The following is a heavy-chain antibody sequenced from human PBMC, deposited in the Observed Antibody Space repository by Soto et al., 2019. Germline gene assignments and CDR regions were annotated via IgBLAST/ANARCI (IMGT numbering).Heavy chain of an antibody. CDR1: VFTVSSNY. V-gene: IGHV3-53*01. D-gene: IGHD3-22*01. J-gene: IGHJ4*02. CDR3: ARSPLWYDSSGYYYAN. CDR2: IYSGGST. Sequence: GGSLRLSCAASVFTVSSNYMSWVRQAPGKGLEWVSVIYSGGSTYYADSVKGRFTISRDNSKNTLYLQMNSLRAEDTAVYYCARSPLWYDSSGYYYANWGQGTLVTVSS.